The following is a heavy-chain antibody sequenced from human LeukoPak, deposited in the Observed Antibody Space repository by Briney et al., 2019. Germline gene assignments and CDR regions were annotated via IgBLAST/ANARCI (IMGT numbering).Heavy chain of an antibody. CDR1: GFTFSNYW. CDR3: ARALGSGWVYFL. J-gene: IGHJ4*02. CDR2: INDDGSAT. D-gene: IGHD3-10*01. Sequence: GGSLRLSCAASGFTFSNYWMHWVRQVPGKGLVWVSRINDDGSATFYADSVKGRFTISRDNAKNTLYLQMNSLRVEDTAVYYCARALGSGWVYFLGGQGTLVTVSS. V-gene: IGHV3-74*01.